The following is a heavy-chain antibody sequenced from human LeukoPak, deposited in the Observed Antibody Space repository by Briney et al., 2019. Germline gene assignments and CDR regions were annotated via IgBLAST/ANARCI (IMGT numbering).Heavy chain of an antibody. D-gene: IGHD6-19*01. Sequence: ASVKVSCKASGYTFTGYYMHWVRQAPGQGLEWMGWINPNSGGTNYAQKFQGRVTMTRDTSISTAYMELSRLRSDDTAVYYCARKSSGGLGSLDYWGQGTLVTVSS. CDR3: ARKSSGGLGSLDY. CDR2: INPNSGGT. CDR1: GYTFTGYY. V-gene: IGHV1-2*02. J-gene: IGHJ4*02.